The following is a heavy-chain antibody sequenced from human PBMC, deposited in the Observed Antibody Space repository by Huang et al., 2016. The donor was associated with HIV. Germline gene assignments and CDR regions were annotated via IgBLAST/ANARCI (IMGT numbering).Heavy chain of an antibody. D-gene: IGHD4-4*01. V-gene: IGHV4-4*07. CDR3: ARDPFDFSIGFPFDL. Sequence: QVQLQQSGPGLVRPSGTLSLTCTVSGGSFSTYYWTWIRQPAGKGLEWIGRISTRGSTNYNPSLKSRVTMSVDTSKNQFSLTLNSVTAADTAVYYCARDPFDFSIGFPFDLWGRGTLVTVSS. CDR1: GGSFSTYY. CDR2: ISTRGST. J-gene: IGHJ2*01.